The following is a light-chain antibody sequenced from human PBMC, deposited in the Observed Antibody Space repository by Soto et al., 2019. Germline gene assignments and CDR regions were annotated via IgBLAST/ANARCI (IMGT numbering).Light chain of an antibody. CDR1: QSISSY. J-gene: IGKJ1*01. V-gene: IGKV1-39*01. CDR3: QQSYSTLWT. Sequence: DIQMTQSPSSLSASVGDRVTITCRASQSISSYLNWYQQKPGKAPKLLIYASSNLQSGVPSRFSAGGSGTDFTLTISSLQPEDFATYYCQQSYSTLWTFGQGTKVEIK. CDR2: ASS.